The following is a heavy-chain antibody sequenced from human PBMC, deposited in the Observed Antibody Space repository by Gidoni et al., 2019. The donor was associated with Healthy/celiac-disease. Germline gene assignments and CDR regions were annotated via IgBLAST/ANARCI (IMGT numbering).Heavy chain of an antibody. V-gene: IGHV3-21*01. J-gene: IGHJ3*02. CDR1: GFTFSSYS. D-gene: IGHD3-9*01. CDR3: ARDIEQDDILTGYEPLDAFDI. CDR2: ISSSSSYI. Sequence: EVQLVESGGGLVKPGGSLRLSCAASGFTFSSYSMNWVRQAPGKGLEWVSSISSSSSYIYYADSVKGRFTISRDNAKNSLYLQMNSLRAEDTAVYYCARDIEQDDILTGYEPLDAFDIWGQGTMVTVSS.